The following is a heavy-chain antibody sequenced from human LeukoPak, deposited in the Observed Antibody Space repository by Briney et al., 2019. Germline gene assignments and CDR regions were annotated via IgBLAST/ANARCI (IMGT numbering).Heavy chain of an antibody. D-gene: IGHD5-24*01. J-gene: IGHJ6*02. Sequence: PGRSLRLSRAASGFTFSSYAMHWVRQAPGKGLEWVAVISYDGSNKYYADSVKGRFTISRDNSKNTLYLQMNSLRAEDTAVYYCAREMAALYGMDVWGQGTTVTVSS. CDR3: AREMAALYGMDV. CDR1: GFTFSSYA. CDR2: ISYDGSNK. V-gene: IGHV3-30*04.